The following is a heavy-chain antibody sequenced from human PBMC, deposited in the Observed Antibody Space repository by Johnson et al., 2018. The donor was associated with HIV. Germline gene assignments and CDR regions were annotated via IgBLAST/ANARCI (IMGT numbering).Heavy chain of an antibody. J-gene: IGHJ3*02. Sequence: EQLVESGGGVVQPGRSLRLSCAASGFTFSSYWMHWVRQAPGKGLVWVSRINSDGSSTSYADSVKGRFTISRDNAKNTLYLQMNSLRAEDTAVFYCARDEAASTGAFDIWGQGTMVTVSS. V-gene: IGHV3-74*01. CDR1: GFTFSSYW. CDR3: ARDEAASTGAFDI. D-gene: IGHD6-13*01. CDR2: INSDGSST.